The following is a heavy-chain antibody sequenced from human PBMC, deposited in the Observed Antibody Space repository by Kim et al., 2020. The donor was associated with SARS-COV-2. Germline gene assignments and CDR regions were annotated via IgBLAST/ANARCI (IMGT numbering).Heavy chain of an antibody. CDR3: ARDGLGYCSSTSCYTFDY. D-gene: IGHD2-2*02. Sequence: KGRFTISRDNAKNSLYLQMNSLRAEDTAVYYCARDGLGYCSSTSCYTFDYWGQGTLVTVSS. V-gene: IGHV3-11*06. J-gene: IGHJ4*02.